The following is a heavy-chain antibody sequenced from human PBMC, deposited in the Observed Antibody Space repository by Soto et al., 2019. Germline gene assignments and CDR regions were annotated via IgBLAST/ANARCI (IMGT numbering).Heavy chain of an antibody. Sequence: EVQLVESGGGLVQPGRSLRLSCAASGFSFDEYAMHWVRQAPGKGLEWVSGISWNSGTMGYGDSVKGRFTISRDNAKNSLYLQMNSLRAEDTALYHCAKGFCSSTRCLTYSYMDVWGKGTTVTVSS. V-gene: IGHV3-9*01. CDR3: AKGFCSSTRCLTYSYMDV. CDR2: ISWNSGTM. CDR1: GFSFDEYA. D-gene: IGHD2-2*01. J-gene: IGHJ6*03.